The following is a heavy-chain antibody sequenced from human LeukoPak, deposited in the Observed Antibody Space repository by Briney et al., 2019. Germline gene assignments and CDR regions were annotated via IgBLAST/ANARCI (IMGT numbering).Heavy chain of an antibody. CDR2: IIPIFGTA. Sequence: SVKVSCKASGGTFSSYAISWVRQAPGQGLEWMGGIIPIFGTANYAQKFQGRVTITADESTSTAYMELSSLRSEDTAVYYYARKFHYHAYYFDYWGQGTLVTVSS. V-gene: IGHV1-69*13. D-gene: IGHD1-14*01. CDR1: GGTFSSYA. J-gene: IGHJ4*02. CDR3: ARKFHYHAYYFDY.